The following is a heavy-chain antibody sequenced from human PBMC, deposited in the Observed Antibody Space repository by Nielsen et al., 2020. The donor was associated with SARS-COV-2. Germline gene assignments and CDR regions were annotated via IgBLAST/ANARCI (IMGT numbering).Heavy chain of an antibody. D-gene: IGHD5-18*01. Sequence: GESLKISCAASGFVFSTYSMTWVRQAPGKGLEWVSAITSSSERTYYADSVRGRFTISRDNSKNTLYLQMNRLRGEDTAMYYCAASWLQDDWGQGTLVTVSS. CDR3: AASWLQDD. J-gene: IGHJ4*02. V-gene: IGHV3-23*01. CDR1: GFVFSTYS. CDR2: ITSSSERT.